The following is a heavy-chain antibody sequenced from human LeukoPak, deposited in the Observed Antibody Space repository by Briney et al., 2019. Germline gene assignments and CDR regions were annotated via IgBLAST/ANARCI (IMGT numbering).Heavy chain of an antibody. J-gene: IGHJ4*02. V-gene: IGHV4-34*01. CDR2: TNHRGST. CDR3: LRGGDYSNL. CDR1: GESLSGNY. Sequence: SETLSLTCAVHGESLSGNYWTWIRQPPRKGLEWIGETNHRGSTSYNPSLKSRVTISADMSKSQFYLKLNSVAAADTAMFDCLRGGDYSNLWGQGTLVTVS. D-gene: IGHD4-11*01.